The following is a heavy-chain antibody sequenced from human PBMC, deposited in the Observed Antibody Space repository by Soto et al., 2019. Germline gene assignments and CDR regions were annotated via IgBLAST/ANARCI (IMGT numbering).Heavy chain of an antibody. CDR1: GGTFSSYA. J-gene: IGHJ5*02. CDR2: LIPIFGTA. V-gene: IGHV1-69*01. CDR3: ARGGYYDSSGYLSSPFDP. Sequence: QVQLVQSGAEVKKPGSSVKVSCKASGGTFSSYAISWVRQAPGQGLEWMGGLIPIFGTANYAQKFQGRVTITADESTSTAYMELSSLRSEDTAVYYCARGGYYDSSGYLSSPFDPWGQGTLVTVSS. D-gene: IGHD3-22*01.